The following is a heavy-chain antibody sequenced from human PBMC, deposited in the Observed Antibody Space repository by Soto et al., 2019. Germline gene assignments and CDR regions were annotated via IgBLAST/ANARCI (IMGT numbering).Heavy chain of an antibody. D-gene: IGHD6-19*01. CDR3: ARDQGAAVAETGWFDP. V-gene: IGHV1-3*05. J-gene: IGHJ5*02. Sequence: QVQLVQSGAEEKKPGASVKVSCKASGYTFTSYAMHWVRQAPGQRLEWMGWINAGNGNTKYSQKFQGRVTITRDTSASTAYRELSSLRSEDTAVYYCARDQGAAVAETGWFDPWGQGTLVTVSS. CDR2: INAGNGNT. CDR1: GYTFTSYA.